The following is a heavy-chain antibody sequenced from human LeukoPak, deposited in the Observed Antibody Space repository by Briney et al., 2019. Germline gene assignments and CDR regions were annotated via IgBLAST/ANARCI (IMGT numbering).Heavy chain of an antibody. D-gene: IGHD3-10*01. V-gene: IGHV3-9*01. Sequence: GGSLRLSCAVSGFTFDDYAMHWVRQAPGRGLEWVSGISWNSDIIVYADSVKGRFTISRDNSKNTLYLQMNSLRTEDTAVYYCAKDVFGGIDYWGQGTLVTVSS. CDR1: GFTFDDYA. CDR3: AKDVFGGIDY. CDR2: ISWNSDII. J-gene: IGHJ4*02.